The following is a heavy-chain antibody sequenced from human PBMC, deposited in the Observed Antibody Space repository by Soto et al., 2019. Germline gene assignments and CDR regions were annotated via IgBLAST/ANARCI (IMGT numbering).Heavy chain of an antibody. V-gene: IGHV3-33*01. CDR3: ARDLEQLVSFCFDY. Sequence: QVQLVESGGGVVQPGRSLRLSSAASGFTFSSYGMHWVRQAPGKGLEWVAVIWYDGSNKYYADSVKGRFTISRDNSKNTLYLQMNSLRAEDTAVYYCARDLEQLVSFCFDYWGQGTLVTVSS. CDR1: GFTFSSYG. CDR2: IWYDGSNK. J-gene: IGHJ4*02. D-gene: IGHD6-6*01.